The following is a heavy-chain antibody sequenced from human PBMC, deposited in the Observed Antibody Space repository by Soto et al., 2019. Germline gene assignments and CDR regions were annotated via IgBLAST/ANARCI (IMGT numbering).Heavy chain of an antibody. V-gene: IGHV4-39*01. CDR3: ASSGLGGDYTRYYYGMDV. CDR1: GGSISSRRYY. Sequence: QLQLQESGPGLVKPSETLSLTCTVSGGSISSRRYYWGWIRQPPGKGLEWIGSIYYSGSTCYNPSLKSRGTISVDTSKTQFSLKLSSVTAADTAVYYCASSGLGGDYTRYYYGMDVWCQGTTVTVSS. J-gene: IGHJ6*02. D-gene: IGHD4-17*01. CDR2: IYYSGST.